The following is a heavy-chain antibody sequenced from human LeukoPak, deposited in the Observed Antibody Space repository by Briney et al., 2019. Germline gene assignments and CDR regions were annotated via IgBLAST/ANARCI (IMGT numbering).Heavy chain of an antibody. CDR2: ISYDGSNK. CDR1: GFTFSSYA. V-gene: IGHV3-30-3*01. D-gene: IGHD3-10*01. CDR3: ARASLLWFGDLVSYFDY. Sequence: GGSLRLSCAASGFTFSSYAMHWVRQAPGKGLEWVAVISYDGSNKYYVDSVKGRFTISRDNSKNTLYLQMNSLRAEDTAVYYCARASLLWFGDLVSYFDYWGQGTLVTVSS. J-gene: IGHJ4*02.